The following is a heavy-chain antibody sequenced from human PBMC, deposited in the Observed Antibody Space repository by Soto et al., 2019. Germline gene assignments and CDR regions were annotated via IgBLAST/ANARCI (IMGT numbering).Heavy chain of an antibody. J-gene: IGHJ3*02. CDR2: ISGSGGST. V-gene: IGHV3-23*01. CDR3: AKRDGSYNAFDI. CDR1: GFTFSSYA. D-gene: IGHD1-26*01. Sequence: GGSLRLSCAASGFTFSSYAMSWVRQAPGKGLEWVSAISGSGGSTYYADSVKGRFTISRDNSKNTLYLQMNSLRAEDTAVYHCAKRDGSYNAFDIWGQGTMVTVSS.